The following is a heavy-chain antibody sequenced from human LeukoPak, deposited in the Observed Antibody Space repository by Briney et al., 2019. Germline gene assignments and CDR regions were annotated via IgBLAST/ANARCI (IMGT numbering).Heavy chain of an antibody. V-gene: IGHV3-7*05. J-gene: IGHJ4*02. CDR1: GFXFSSYW. CDR3: ARGPPCREYCSLEFYFDY. CDR2: IKQDGSEK. Sequence: GGSLRLSCAASGFXFSSYWMSWVRQAPGKGLEWVANIKQDGSEKYYVDSVKGRFTISRDNAKNSLYLQMNSLRAEDTAVYYCARGPPCREYCSLEFYFDYWGQGTLVTVSS. D-gene: IGHD2/OR15-2a*01.